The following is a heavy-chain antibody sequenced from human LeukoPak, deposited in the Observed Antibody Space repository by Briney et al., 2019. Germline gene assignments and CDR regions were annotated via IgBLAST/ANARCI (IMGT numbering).Heavy chain of an antibody. D-gene: IGHD2-2*02. CDR3: ARDRDIVVVPAAIRGDYYYGMDV. CDR2: INHSGST. Sequence: SETLSLTCAVYGGSFSGYYWSWIRQPPGKGLEWIGEINHSGSTNYNPSLKSRVTISVDTSKNQFSLKLSSVTAADTAVYYCARDRDIVVVPAAIRGDYYYGMDVWGQGTTVTVSS. CDR1: GGSFSGYY. V-gene: IGHV4-34*01. J-gene: IGHJ6*02.